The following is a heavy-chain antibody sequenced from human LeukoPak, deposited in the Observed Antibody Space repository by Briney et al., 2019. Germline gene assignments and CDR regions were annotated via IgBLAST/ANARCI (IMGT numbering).Heavy chain of an antibody. CDR2: IYYSGRI. V-gene: IGHV4-39*01. CDR1: GGSISSSSYY. J-gene: IGHJ5*02. Sequence: SETLSLTCTASGGSISSSSYYWGWVRQPPGGGLEWIGSIYYSGRIYYNRSLRSRVTISVDTSKKQFSMKLSSVTAADTAVYYCAGKAYSDWFDPWGQGTLVTVSS. D-gene: IGHD2-15*01. CDR3: AGKAYSDWFDP.